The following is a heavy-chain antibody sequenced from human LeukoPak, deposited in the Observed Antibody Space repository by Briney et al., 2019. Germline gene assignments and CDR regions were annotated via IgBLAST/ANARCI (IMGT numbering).Heavy chain of an antibody. Sequence: SETLSLTCAVYGGSFSGYYWSWIRQPPGKGLEWIGEINHSGSTNYNPSLKSRVTISVDTSKNQFSLKLSSVTAADTAVYYCARGRITMVRGPIRWFDPWGQGTLVTVSS. J-gene: IGHJ5*02. V-gene: IGHV4-34*01. D-gene: IGHD3-10*01. CDR2: INHSGST. CDR3: ARGRITMVRGPIRWFDP. CDR1: GGSFSGYY.